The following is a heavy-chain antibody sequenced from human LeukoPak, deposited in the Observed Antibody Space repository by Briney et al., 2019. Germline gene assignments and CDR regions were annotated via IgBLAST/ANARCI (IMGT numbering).Heavy chain of an antibody. Sequence: ASVKVSCKASGYTFTSYDINWLRQATGQGLEWMGWMNPNSGNTGYAQKFQGRVTMTRNTSISTAYMELSSLRSEDTAVYYCARGLKGVVMNYYYYYMDVWGKGTTVTVSS. CDR3: ARGLKGVVMNYYYYYMDV. D-gene: IGHD3-3*01. CDR2: MNPNSGNT. CDR1: GYTFTSYD. V-gene: IGHV1-8*01. J-gene: IGHJ6*03.